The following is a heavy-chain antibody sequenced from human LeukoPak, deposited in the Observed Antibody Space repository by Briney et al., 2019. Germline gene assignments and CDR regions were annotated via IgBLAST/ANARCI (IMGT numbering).Heavy chain of an antibody. D-gene: IGHD2-15*01. CDR3: ARHHDGGPKLRLDF. V-gene: IGHV4-30-4*01. CDR1: GGSISSGDCY. CDR2: IYYSGST. Sequence: SETLSLTCTVSGGSISSGDCYWSWIRLPPGKGLEWIGYIYYSGSTYYNASLKSRVTISIDTSMNQLSLTLVSVTAADTAVYFCARHHDGGPKLRLDFWGLGVLVTVSS. J-gene: IGHJ4*02.